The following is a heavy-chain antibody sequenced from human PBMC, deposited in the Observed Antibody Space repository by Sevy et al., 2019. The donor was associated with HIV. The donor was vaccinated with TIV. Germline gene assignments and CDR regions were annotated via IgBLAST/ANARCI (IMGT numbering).Heavy chain of an antibody. J-gene: IGHJ5*02. CDR2: IYYSGPT. CDR1: GGSISGYY. V-gene: IGHV4-59*01. CDR3: AKGGGYDRSGWYIWFHP. Sequence: SETLSLTCTVSGGSISGYYWSWIRQPPGKELEWIGHIYYSGPTNYNPSLKSRVATSVDTSKSQFSLNLSSVTASDTAVYYCAKGGGYDRSGWYIWFHPWGQGTLVTVSS. D-gene: IGHD6-13*01.